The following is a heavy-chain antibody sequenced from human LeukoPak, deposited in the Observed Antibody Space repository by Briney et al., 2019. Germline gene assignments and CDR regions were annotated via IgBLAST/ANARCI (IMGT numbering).Heavy chain of an antibody. CDR2: IQQDGSEK. CDR3: ARRNYYGSGSYPYFDY. Sequence: GRSLRLSCAASGLTFSSYWMSWVRQASGRGREWVANIQQDGSEKFYMDSIAGRLTISRHTAEHSLYLQMNSLRAEDTAVYYCARRNYYGSGSYPYFDYWGQGALVTVSS. V-gene: IGHV3-7*01. D-gene: IGHD3-10*01. CDR1: GLTFSSYW. J-gene: IGHJ4*02.